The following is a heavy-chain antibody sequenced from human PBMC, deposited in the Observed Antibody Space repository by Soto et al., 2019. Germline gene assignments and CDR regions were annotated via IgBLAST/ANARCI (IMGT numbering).Heavy chain of an antibody. J-gene: IGHJ6*03. V-gene: IGHV3-33*01. CDR3: ASGSRPFYYYYYMDV. CDR1: GFTFSSYG. Sequence: GGSLRLSCAASGFTFSSYGMHWVRQAPGKGLEWVAVIWYDGSNKYYADSVKGRFTISRDNSKNTLYLQMNSLRAEDTAVYYCASGSRPFYYYYYMDVWGKGTTVTVSS. CDR2: IWYDGSNK. D-gene: IGHD3-10*01.